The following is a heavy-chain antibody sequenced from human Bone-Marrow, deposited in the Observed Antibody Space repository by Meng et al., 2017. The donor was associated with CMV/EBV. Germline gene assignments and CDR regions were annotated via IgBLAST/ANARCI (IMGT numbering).Heavy chain of an antibody. CDR1: GGSISSGDYY. CDR3: ARDRRTRYCSSTSCHPAYYYGMAV. CDR2: IYYSGST. Sequence: SETLSLTCTVSGGSISSGDYYWSWIRQPPGKGLEWIGYIYYSGSTYYNPSLKSRVTISVDTSKNQFSLKLSSVTAADTAVYYCARDRRTRYCSSTSCHPAYYYGMAVWGQGTTVTVSS. D-gene: IGHD2-2*01. J-gene: IGHJ6*02. V-gene: IGHV4-30-4*08.